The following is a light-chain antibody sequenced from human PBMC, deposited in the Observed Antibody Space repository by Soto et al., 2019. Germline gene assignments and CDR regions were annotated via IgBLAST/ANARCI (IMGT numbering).Light chain of an antibody. CDR2: EVS. CDR3: TSYTSYSTLDV. CDR1: SSDVGGYNY. Sequence: QSVLTQPASVSGSPGQSITISCTGTSSDVGGYNYVSWYQQHPDKAPKLMIYEVSNRPSGVFNRFSGSKSGHTASLTISGLQSEDEADYFCTSYTSYSTLDVFGTGTKLTVL. V-gene: IGLV2-14*01. J-gene: IGLJ1*01.